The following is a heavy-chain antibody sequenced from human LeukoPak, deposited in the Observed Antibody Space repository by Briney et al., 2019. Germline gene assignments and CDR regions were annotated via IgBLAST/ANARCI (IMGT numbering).Heavy chain of an antibody. CDR2: IWYDGSNK. CDR1: GFTFSSYG. D-gene: IGHD1-1*01. J-gene: IGHJ4*02. V-gene: IGHV3-33*01. CDR3: ARGGVINWPFDC. Sequence: GRSLRLSCAVSGFTFSSYGMHWVRQAPGKGLEWVAVIWYDGSNKYYADSVKGRFTISRDNSKNTLYLQMNSLRAEDTAVYYCARGGVINWPFDCWGQGTLVTASS.